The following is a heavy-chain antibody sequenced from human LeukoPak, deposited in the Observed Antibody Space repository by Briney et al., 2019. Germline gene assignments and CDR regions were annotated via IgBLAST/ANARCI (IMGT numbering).Heavy chain of an antibody. D-gene: IGHD2-15*01. CDR3: ARRGTARQPGEFDY. J-gene: IGHJ4*02. CDR1: GFTFSSYA. Sequence: HPGGSLRLSCAASGFTFSSYAMHWVRQAPGKGLEYVSAISSNGGSTYYANSVKGRFTISRDNSKNTLYLQMGSLRAEDMAVYYCARRGTARQPGEFDYWGQGTLVTVSS. CDR2: ISSNGGST. V-gene: IGHV3-64*01.